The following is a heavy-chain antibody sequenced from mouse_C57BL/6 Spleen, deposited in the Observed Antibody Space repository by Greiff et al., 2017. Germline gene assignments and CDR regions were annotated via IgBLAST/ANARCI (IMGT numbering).Heavy chain of an antibody. V-gene: IGHV15-2*01. CDR3: ARPKYYGSSYVGAMDY. CDR2: ILPSIGRT. J-gene: IGHJ4*01. CDR1: DSEVFPIAY. D-gene: IGHD1-1*01. Sequence: VQLQQSGSELRSPGSSVKLSCKDFDSEVFPIAYMSWVRQKPGHGFEWIGGILPSIGRTIYGEKFEDKATLDADTLSTTAYLELNSLTSEDSAIDYCARPKYYGSSYVGAMDYWGQGTSVTVSS.